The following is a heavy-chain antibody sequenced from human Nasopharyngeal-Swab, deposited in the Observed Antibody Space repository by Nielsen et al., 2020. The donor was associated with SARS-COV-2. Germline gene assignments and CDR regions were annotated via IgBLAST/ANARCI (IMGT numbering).Heavy chain of an antibody. D-gene: IGHD2-15*01. CDR3: ARLVALYCSDGACFSDS. V-gene: IGHV3-30*04. Sequence: GESLKISCAASGFTFNNYALQWVRQAAGKGLAWVAIISHDGSQELYAESVRGRFTISRDNSKNAIYLQMNSLSAEDTALYYCARLVALYCSDGACFSDSWGQGTLVTVSS. CDR2: ISHDGSQE. CDR1: GFTFNNYA. J-gene: IGHJ4*02.